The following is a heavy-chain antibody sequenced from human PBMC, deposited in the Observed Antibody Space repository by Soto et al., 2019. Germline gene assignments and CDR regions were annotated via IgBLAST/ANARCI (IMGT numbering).Heavy chain of an antibody. Sequence: SETLSLTCTVSGGSINSRSYYWGWIRQPPGKGLEWIGSIYYSGNAYYNPSLKSRVTIFVDTSKTQFSLRLSSVTAADTAVYYCARHRSSDYVQEYIQYWGLGTLVTVSS. D-gene: IGHD5-12*01. CDR2: IYYSGNA. CDR1: GGSINSRSYY. J-gene: IGHJ1*01. V-gene: IGHV4-39*01. CDR3: ARHRSSDYVQEYIQY.